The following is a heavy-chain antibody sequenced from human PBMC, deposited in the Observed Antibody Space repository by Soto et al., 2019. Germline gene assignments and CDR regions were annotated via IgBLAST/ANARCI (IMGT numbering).Heavy chain of an antibody. CDR3: ARDSSSSPYYYYGMDV. J-gene: IGHJ6*02. D-gene: IGHD6-6*01. CDR1: GYTFTSYG. CDR2: ISAYNGNT. V-gene: IGHV1-18*04. Sequence: ASVKVSCKASGYTFTSYGISWVRQAPGQGLGWMGWISAYNGNTNYAQKLQGRVTMTTDTSTSTAYMELRSLRSDDTAVYYCARDSSSSPYYYYGMDVWGQGTTVTVSS.